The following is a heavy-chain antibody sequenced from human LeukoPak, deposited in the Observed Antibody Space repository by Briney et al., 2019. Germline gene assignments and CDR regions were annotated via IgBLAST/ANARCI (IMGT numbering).Heavy chain of an antibody. Sequence: ASVKVSCKASGGTFSSYAISWVRQAPGQGLEWMGGIIPIFGTANYAQKFQGRVTITADKSTSTAYMELSSLRSEDTAVYYCASPLYYYGSGSPDYYYGMDVWSKGTTVTVSS. D-gene: IGHD3-10*01. V-gene: IGHV1-69*06. CDR1: GGTFSSYA. J-gene: IGHJ6*04. CDR3: ASPLYYYGSGSPDYYYGMDV. CDR2: IIPIFGTA.